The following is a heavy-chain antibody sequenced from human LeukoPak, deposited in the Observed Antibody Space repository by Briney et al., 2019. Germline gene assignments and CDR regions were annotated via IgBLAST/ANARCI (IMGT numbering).Heavy chain of an antibody. V-gene: IGHV3-23*01. Sequence: TGGSLRLSCAASGFTFSTYAMNWVRQAPGKGLEWVSGLSGSGGSTDYADSVKGRFTVSRDNSKNTLFLQMNSLRAEDTAIYYCAKERDYGPADYWGQGTLVTVSS. CDR1: GFTFSTYA. J-gene: IGHJ4*02. CDR3: AKERDYGPADY. D-gene: IGHD4/OR15-4a*01. CDR2: LSGSGGST.